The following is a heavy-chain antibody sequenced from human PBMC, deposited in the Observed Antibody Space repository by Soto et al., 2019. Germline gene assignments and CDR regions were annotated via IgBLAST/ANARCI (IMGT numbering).Heavy chain of an antibody. J-gene: IGHJ3*02. Sequence: PGGSLRLSCAASGFTVSSNYMSWVGQAPGKGLEWVSVIYSGGSTYYADSVKGRFTISRDNSKNTLYLQMNSLRAEDTAVYYCARSSTRAQDAFDIWGQGTMVTVSS. CDR3: ARSSTRAQDAFDI. CDR2: IYSGGST. D-gene: IGHD2-2*01. CDR1: GFTVSSNY. V-gene: IGHV3-66*01.